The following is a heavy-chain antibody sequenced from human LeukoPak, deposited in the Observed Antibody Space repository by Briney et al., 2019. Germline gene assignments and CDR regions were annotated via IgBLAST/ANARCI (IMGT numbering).Heavy chain of an antibody. D-gene: IGHD3-9*01. V-gene: IGHV1-69*13. CDR1: GGTFSSYA. J-gene: IGHJ4*02. Sequence: SVKVSCKASGGTFSSYAISWVRQAPGQGLEWMGGIIPIFGTANYAQKFQGRVTITAGESTSTAYMELSSLRSEDTAVYYCASGFRYFDWLLFYWGQGTLVTVSS. CDR3: ASGFRYFDWLLFY. CDR2: IIPIFGTA.